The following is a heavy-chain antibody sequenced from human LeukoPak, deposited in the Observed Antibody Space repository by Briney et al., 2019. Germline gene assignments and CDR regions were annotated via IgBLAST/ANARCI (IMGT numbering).Heavy chain of an antibody. J-gene: IGHJ4*02. V-gene: IGHV3-48*04. CDR3: ARYGYGGNSNY. CDR1: GFTFSSDS. D-gene: IGHD4-23*01. CDR2: ISKNSDLK. Sequence: PGGSLRLSCAASGFTFSSDSMNWVRQAPGKGLEWVSYISKNSDLKSHADSVKGRFTIFRDNAKNSLFLQMNSLRVEDTAVYYCARYGYGGNSNYWGQGTLVTASS.